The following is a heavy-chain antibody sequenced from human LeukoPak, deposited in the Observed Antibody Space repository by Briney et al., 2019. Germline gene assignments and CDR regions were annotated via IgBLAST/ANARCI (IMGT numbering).Heavy chain of an antibody. V-gene: IGHV4-39*01. D-gene: IGHD6-19*01. J-gene: IGHJ4*02. CDR3: ARHRDSGWTPYDY. Sequence: PSDTLSLTYTVCGRSISSRSYYWAWIRQPRGKGLEWVGSIYYSGSTYYNPSLKSRVTISVDTSKNQFSLKMSSVTAADTAVYYCARHRDSGWTPYDYWGQGTLVTVSS. CDR1: GRSISSRSYY. CDR2: IYYSGST.